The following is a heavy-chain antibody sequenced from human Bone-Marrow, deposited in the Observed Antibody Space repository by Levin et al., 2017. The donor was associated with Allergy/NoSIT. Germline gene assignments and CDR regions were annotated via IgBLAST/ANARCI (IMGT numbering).Heavy chain of an antibody. CDR1: GFTFDDYA. Sequence: GGSLRLSCAASGFTFDDYAMHWVRQAPGKGLEWVSGISWNSGSIGYADSVKGRFTISRDNAKNSLYLQMNSLRAEDTALYYCAKLAAAEDGMDVWGQGTTVTVSS. D-gene: IGHD6-13*01. V-gene: IGHV3-9*01. CDR2: ISWNSGSI. J-gene: IGHJ6*02. CDR3: AKLAAAEDGMDV.